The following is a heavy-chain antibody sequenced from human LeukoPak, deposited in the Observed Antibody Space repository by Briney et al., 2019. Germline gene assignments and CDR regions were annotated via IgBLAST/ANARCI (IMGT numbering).Heavy chain of an antibody. D-gene: IGHD3-3*01. Sequence: GGSLRLSCAGSGFIFGGYTMNWVRQAPGKGLEWLSYISPSGENRLYADSVKGRFSISRDNAENSVYLQMNSLRAEDTAVYYCAKDRSTLWSGLLGYWGQGTLVTVSS. CDR2: ISPSGENR. CDR1: GFIFGGYT. J-gene: IGHJ4*02. CDR3: AKDRSTLWSGLLGY. V-gene: IGHV3-48*01.